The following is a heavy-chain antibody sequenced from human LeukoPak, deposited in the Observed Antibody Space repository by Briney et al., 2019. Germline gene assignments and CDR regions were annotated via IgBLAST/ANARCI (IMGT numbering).Heavy chain of an antibody. J-gene: IGHJ3*02. Sequence: ASVKVSCKASGYTFTSYGISWVRQAPGQGLEWMGWISAYNGNTNYAQKLQGRVTMTTGTSTSTAYMELRSLRSDDTAVYYCARDGLFVVVPAARGDAFDIWGQGTMVTVSS. V-gene: IGHV1-18*04. CDR3: ARDGLFVVVPAARGDAFDI. D-gene: IGHD2-2*01. CDR1: GYTFTSYG. CDR2: ISAYNGNT.